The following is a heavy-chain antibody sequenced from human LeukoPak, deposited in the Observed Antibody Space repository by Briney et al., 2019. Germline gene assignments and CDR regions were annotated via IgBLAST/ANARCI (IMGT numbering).Heavy chain of an antibody. CDR1: GYTFTGYY. J-gene: IGHJ3*02. V-gene: IGHV1-18*04. Sequence: GASVKVSCKASGYTFTGYYMHWVRQAPGQGLEWMGWISAYNGNTNYAQKLQGRVTMTTDTSTSTAYMELRSLRSDDTAVYYCARDRSSGYYRDAFDIWGQGTMVTVSS. D-gene: IGHD3-22*01. CDR3: ARDRSSGYYRDAFDI. CDR2: ISAYNGNT.